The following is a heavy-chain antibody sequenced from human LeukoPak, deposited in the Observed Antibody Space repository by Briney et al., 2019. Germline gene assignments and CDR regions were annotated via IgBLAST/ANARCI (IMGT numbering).Heavy chain of an antibody. Sequence: GGSLRLSCAASGFTFSSYAMSWVRQAPGKGLEWVSAISGSGGSTYYADSVRGRFTISRDNSKNTLYLQMNSLRAEDTAVYYCARETLGVVIPLYYYYMDVWGKGTTVTVSS. CDR3: ARETLGVVIPLYYYYMDV. D-gene: IGHD3-3*01. CDR2: ISGSGGST. J-gene: IGHJ6*03. CDR1: GFTFSSYA. V-gene: IGHV3-23*01.